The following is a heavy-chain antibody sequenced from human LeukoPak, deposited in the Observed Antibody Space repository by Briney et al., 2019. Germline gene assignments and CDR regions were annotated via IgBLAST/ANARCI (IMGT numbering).Heavy chain of an antibody. D-gene: IGHD5-18*01. CDR2: IYYSGST. CDR1: GGSISSYY. J-gene: IGHJ4*02. CDR3: ARYTYGYNDY. Sequence: SETLSLTCTVSGGSISSYYWSWIRQPPGKGLEWIGYIYYSGSTNYNPSLKSRVTISVGTSKNQFSLNLGSVTAADTAVYYCARYTYGYNDYWGQGILVTDSS. V-gene: IGHV4-59*12.